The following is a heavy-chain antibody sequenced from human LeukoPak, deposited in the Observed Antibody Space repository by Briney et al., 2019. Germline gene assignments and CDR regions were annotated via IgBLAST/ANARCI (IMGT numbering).Heavy chain of an antibody. D-gene: IGHD3-3*01. CDR1: GFTFSSYA. V-gene: IGHV3-23*01. CDR3: AKAAAITIFGVVIVNFDY. CDR2: ISGSGGST. J-gene: IGHJ4*02. Sequence: PGAPLRLSCAASGFTFSSYAMSWVRQAPGKELEWVSAISGSGGSTYYADSVKGRFTISRDNSKNTLYLQMNSLRAEDTAVYYCAKAAAITIFGVVIVNFDYWGQGTLVTVSS.